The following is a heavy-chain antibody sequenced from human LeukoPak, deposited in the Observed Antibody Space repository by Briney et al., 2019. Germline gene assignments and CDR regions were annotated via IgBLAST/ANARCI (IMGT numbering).Heavy chain of an antibody. CDR3: ARGNQRRWLQFTGLGLFDY. D-gene: IGHD5-24*01. J-gene: IGHJ4*02. V-gene: IGHV4-4*07. Sequence: SETLSLTCTVAGNTFGDYYWSWIRQPAGKGLEWIGRIYTSGSTTYNPSLKSRVTISVDTSKNQFSLKLSSVTAADTAVYYCARGNQRRWLQFTGLGLFDYWGQGTLVTVSS. CDR1: GNTFGDYY. CDR2: IYTSGST.